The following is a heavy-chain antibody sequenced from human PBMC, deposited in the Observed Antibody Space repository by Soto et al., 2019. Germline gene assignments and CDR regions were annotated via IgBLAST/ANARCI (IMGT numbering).Heavy chain of an antibody. J-gene: IGHJ6*02. CDR1: GFTFSSYA. D-gene: IGHD3-10*01. CDR2: ISGSGGST. V-gene: IGHV3-23*01. Sequence: EVQLLESGGGLVQPGGSLRLSCAASGFTFSSYAMSWVRQAPGKGLEWVSAISGSGGSTYYADSVKGRFTISRDNSKNTLYLQMNSMRAEDTAVYYCAKDPGGYYYGMDVWGQGTTVTVSS. CDR3: AKDPGGYYYGMDV.